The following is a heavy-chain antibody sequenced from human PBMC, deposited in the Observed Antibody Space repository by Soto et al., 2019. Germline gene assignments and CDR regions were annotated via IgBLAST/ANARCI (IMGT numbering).Heavy chain of an antibody. CDR2: ISGSGGST. V-gene: IGHV3-23*01. Sequence: HPGGSLRLSCAASGFTFSSYAMSWVRQAPGKGLEWVSAISGSGGSTYYADSVKGRFTISRDNSKNTLYLQMNSLRAEDTAVYYCAKDLAAAVRYYFDYWGQGTLVTVSS. CDR3: AKDLAAAVRYYFDY. CDR1: GFTFSSYA. D-gene: IGHD6-13*01. J-gene: IGHJ4*02.